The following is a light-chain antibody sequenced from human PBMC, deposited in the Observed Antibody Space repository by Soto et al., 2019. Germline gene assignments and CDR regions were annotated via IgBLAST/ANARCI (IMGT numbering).Light chain of an antibody. J-gene: IGKJ4*01. Sequence: EILLTPSPGTLSLSPGERATLSCRASQSLDCTYLSWYHQKHGQDPRLLLYRASTRANGIPARLSGSGSGTEFTLNISRLQSEDFAVYYCQQYNNWPTFGGGTKVDI. CDR2: RAS. V-gene: IGKV3-15*01. CDR1: QSLDCTY. CDR3: QQYNNWPT.